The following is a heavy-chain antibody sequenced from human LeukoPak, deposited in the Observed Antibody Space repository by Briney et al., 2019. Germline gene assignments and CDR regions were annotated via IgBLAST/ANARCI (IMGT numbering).Heavy chain of an antibody. Sequence: GGSLRLSCTASGFTFSSFWMTWVRQAPGKGLEWVANIKQDGGEKYYVDSVKGRFTISRDNSKNTLYLQMNSLRAEDTAVYYCARDSGFSGTQRGEYWGQGTLVTVSS. CDR2: IKQDGGEK. D-gene: IGHD3/OR15-3a*01. V-gene: IGHV3-7*01. CDR3: ARDSGFSGTQRGEY. J-gene: IGHJ4*02. CDR1: GFTFSSFW.